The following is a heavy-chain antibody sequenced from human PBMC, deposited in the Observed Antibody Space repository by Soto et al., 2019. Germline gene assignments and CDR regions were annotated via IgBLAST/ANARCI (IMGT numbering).Heavy chain of an antibody. CDR3: AKDHVGYCSGGSCRGYYYGMDV. D-gene: IGHD2-15*01. Sequence: PGGSLRLSCAASGFTVRSSYMSWVRQVPGKGLEWVAVISYDGSNKYYADSVKGRFTISRDNSKNTLYLQMNSLRAEDTAVYYCAKDHVGYCSGGSCRGYYYGMDVWGQGTTVTVSS. CDR2: ISYDGSNK. CDR1: GFTVRSSY. J-gene: IGHJ6*02. V-gene: IGHV3-30*18.